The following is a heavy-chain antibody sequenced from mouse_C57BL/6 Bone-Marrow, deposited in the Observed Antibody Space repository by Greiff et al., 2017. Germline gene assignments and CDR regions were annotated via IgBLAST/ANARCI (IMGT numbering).Heavy chain of an antibody. D-gene: IGHD2-4*01. V-gene: IGHV5-4*01. J-gene: IGHJ3*01. CDR2: ISDGGSYT. CDR1: GFTFSSYA. CDR3: ARDTTAMITTRFAY. Sequence: EVKVVESGGGLVKPGGSLKLSCAASGFTFSSYAMSWVRQTPEKRLEWVATISDGGSYTHYPDNVKGRFTISRDNAKNNLYLQMSHLKSEDTAMYYCARDTTAMITTRFAYWGQGTLVTVSA.